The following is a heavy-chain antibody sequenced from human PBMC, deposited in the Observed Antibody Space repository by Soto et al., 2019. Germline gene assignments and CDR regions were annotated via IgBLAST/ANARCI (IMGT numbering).Heavy chain of an antibody. J-gene: IGHJ5*02. CDR1: GYIFSGYY. Sequence: ASVKVFCKASGYIFSGYYIHWVRQVPGQGLEWMGIINPSGGSTIYAQEFQGRVTMTRDTSTSTVYMELSSLRSEDTAMYYCARSYCGGDCTNNWFDPWG. CDR2: INPSGGST. CDR3: ARSYCGGDCTNNWFDP. D-gene: IGHD2-21*02. V-gene: IGHV1-46*01.